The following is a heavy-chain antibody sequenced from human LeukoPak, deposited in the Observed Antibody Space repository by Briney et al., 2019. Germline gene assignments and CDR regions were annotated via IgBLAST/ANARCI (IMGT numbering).Heavy chain of an antibody. CDR2: IYPGDSDT. Sequence: GESLKISCKGSGYRFTTYWIGWVRQMPGKGLEWMGIIYPGDSDTRYSPSFQGQVTISADKSINAVYLQWSGLKASDTAMYYCARQVTTVTSFDSWGQGTLVIVSS. V-gene: IGHV5-51*01. CDR3: ARQVTTVTSFDS. D-gene: IGHD4-17*01. CDR1: GYRFTTYW. J-gene: IGHJ4*02.